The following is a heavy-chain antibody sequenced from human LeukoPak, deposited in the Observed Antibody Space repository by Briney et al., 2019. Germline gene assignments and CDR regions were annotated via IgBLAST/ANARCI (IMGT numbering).Heavy chain of an antibody. CDR3: AKDLGSSGWYIDY. D-gene: IGHD6-19*01. J-gene: IGHJ4*02. V-gene: IGHV3-23*01. CDR1: GSTFSTYG. Sequence: HSGGSLRLSCAASGSTFSTYGVYWVRQAPGKGLEWVSSNSGGSSYYADSVKGRFTISRDNSKNTLYLQMNSLRAEDTAVCYCAKDLGSSGWYIDYWGQGTLVTVSS. CDR2: NSGGSS.